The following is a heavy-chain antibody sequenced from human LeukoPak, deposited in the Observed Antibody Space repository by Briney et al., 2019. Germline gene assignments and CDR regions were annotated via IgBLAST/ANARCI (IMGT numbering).Heavy chain of an antibody. J-gene: IGHJ4*02. CDR1: GYTFTNYD. Sequence: ASVKVSCKASGYTFTNYDISWVRQAPGQGLEWMGWISAYNGNTNYAQKLQGRVTMTTDTSTNTAYMELRSLRSNDTAVYYCARDSGSSLDYWGQGTLVTVSS. CDR2: ISAYNGNT. D-gene: IGHD1-26*01. V-gene: IGHV1-18*01. CDR3: ARDSGSSLDY.